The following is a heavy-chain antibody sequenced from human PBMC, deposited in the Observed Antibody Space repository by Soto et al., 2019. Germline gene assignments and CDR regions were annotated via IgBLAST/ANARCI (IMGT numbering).Heavy chain of an antibody. Sequence: GGSLRLSCAASGFTFSSYSMNWVRQAPGKGLEWVSSISSSSSYIYYADSVKGRFTISRDNAKNSLYLQMNSLRAEDTAVYYCARDLPGTSDAFDIWDQGTMVTVSS. CDR1: GFTFSSYS. D-gene: IGHD3-10*01. J-gene: IGHJ3*02. CDR2: ISSSSSYI. CDR3: ARDLPGTSDAFDI. V-gene: IGHV3-21*01.